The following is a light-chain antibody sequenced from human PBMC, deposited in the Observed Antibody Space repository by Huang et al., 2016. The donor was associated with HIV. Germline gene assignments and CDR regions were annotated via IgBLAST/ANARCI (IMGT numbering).Light chain of an antibody. CDR2: ATS. Sequence: DIQMTQSPSSLSASVGDRVTITCRASQSIGSYLNWEQQKPGNAHNLLIYATSSLQSGVPSRFSGSGSGTDFTLTISSLQPEDFSSYFCQQTNSAPLTFGGGTKVEIK. CDR3: QQTNSAPLT. J-gene: IGKJ4*01. V-gene: IGKV1-39*01. CDR1: QSIGSY.